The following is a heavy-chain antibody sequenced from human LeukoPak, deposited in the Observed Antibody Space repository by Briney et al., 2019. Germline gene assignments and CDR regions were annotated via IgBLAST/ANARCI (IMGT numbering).Heavy chain of an antibody. CDR2: INTSGGST. CDR3: ARAVSSGYYFDC. J-gene: IGHJ4*02. D-gene: IGHD6-19*01. Sequence: ASVKVSCKASGYTFTSYYMHCVRHAPGQGREWMGIINTSGGSTSYAQKFQGRVTMTRDMSTSTVYMELSSLRSEDTAVYYCARAVSSGYYFDCWGQGTLVTVSS. V-gene: IGHV1-46*01. CDR1: GYTFTSYY.